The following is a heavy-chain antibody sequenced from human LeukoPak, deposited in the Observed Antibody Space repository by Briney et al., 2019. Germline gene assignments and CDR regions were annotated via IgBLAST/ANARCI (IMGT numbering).Heavy chain of an antibody. CDR2: ISADNGNT. CDR1: GYSFTSYG. CDR3: ARDHDYEGLKGNY. J-gene: IGHJ4*02. Sequence: ASVKVSCKASGYSFTSYGISWVRQAPGQGLEWMGWISADNGNTKYAQKLQGRVTMTTDTSTGTAYMELQSLRSEDTAVYYCARDHDYEGLKGNYWGRGTMVTVSS. D-gene: IGHD3-16*01. V-gene: IGHV1-18*01.